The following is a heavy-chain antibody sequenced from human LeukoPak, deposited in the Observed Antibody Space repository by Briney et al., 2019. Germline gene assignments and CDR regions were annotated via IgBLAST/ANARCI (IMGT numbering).Heavy chain of an antibody. Sequence: ASVKVSCKASGYTFNNFDINWVRQATGQGLEWMGWMHPISGNTGYAQKFQGRVTMNRNTSISTAYMELSSLRSEDTAVYYCARVSFDSSGNKINFDYWGHGTLVTVSS. CDR2: MHPISGNT. CDR1: GYTFNNFD. V-gene: IGHV1-8*01. J-gene: IGHJ4*01. D-gene: IGHD2-15*01. CDR3: ARVSFDSSGNKINFDY.